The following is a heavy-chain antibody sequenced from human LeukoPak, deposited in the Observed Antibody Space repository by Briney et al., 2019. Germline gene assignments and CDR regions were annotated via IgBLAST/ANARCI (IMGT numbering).Heavy chain of an antibody. D-gene: IGHD2-2*01. V-gene: IGHV3-21*01. CDR3: VRDRYCGSSSCYHGDFDY. CDR1: GFIFSTYS. J-gene: IGHJ4*02. Sequence: GGSLRLSCAASGFIFSTYSMNWVRQAPGKGLERVSSISSGSSYIYYADSVKGRFTISRDNAKNSLYLQMNSLRAEDTAVYYCVRDRYCGSSSCYHGDFDYWGQGTLVTVSS. CDR2: ISSGSSYI.